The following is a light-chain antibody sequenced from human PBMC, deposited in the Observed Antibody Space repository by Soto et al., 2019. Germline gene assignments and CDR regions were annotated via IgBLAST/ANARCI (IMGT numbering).Light chain of an antibody. CDR3: QQYSSSPQT. CDR2: SAS. J-gene: IGKJ1*01. V-gene: IGKV3-20*01. Sequence: LLTQSPGTLSLSPAERATLSCRASQSVSSNYLAWYQQKPGQAPSLLIYSASTMESGTPDRFSGSGSGTEFTLTISRLESEDFAVYYCQQYSSSPQTFGRGTKVDIK. CDR1: QSVSSNY.